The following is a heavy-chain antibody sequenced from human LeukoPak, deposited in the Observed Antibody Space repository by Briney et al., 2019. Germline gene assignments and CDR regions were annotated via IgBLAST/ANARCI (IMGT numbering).Heavy chain of an antibody. D-gene: IGHD3-16*01. CDR1: GFTFSDHY. CDR3: ASLLTFGGTVDY. J-gene: IGHJ4*02. Sequence: GGSLRLSCAASGFTFSDHYMAWVRQTPGKGLEWVGRTRDRAHSYTTEYAASVKGRFTISRDDSKNSLYLQMNSLKTEDTAVYYCASLLTFGGTVDYWGQGTLVTVSS. V-gene: IGHV3-72*01. CDR2: TRDRAHSYTT.